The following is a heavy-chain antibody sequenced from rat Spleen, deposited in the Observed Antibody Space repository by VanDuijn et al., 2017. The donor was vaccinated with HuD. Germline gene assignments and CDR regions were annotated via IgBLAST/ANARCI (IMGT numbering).Heavy chain of an antibody. Sequence: EVQLAESGGGLVQPGKSMKLSCAASGFIFSDYDMAWVRQAPAKGLGWVASISFDGSSTSYRDSVKGRFTISRDNAKSTLYLQLDSLRSEDTATYYCKTLSNWFPYWGQGTLVTVSS. CDR3: KTLSNWFPY. V-gene: IGHV5-20*01. CDR1: GFIFSDYD. J-gene: IGHJ3*01. CDR2: ISFDGSST.